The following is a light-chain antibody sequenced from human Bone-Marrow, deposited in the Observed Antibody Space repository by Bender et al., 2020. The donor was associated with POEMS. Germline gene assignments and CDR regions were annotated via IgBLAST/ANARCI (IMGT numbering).Light chain of an antibody. CDR2: DVN. CDR1: RSDVGTYNS. CDR3: QSYDSSGVV. V-gene: IGLV2-11*01. J-gene: IGLJ2*01. Sequence: QSALTQPHSVSGSPGQSVTISCTGTRSDVGTYNSVSWYQQHPGKAPKVIISDVNKRPSGVPDHFSGSKSGNTASLIISGLQAEDEADYYCQSYDSSGVVFGGGTKLTVL.